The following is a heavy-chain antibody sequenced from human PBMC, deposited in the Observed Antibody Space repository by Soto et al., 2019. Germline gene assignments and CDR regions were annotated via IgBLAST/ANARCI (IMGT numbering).Heavy chain of an antibody. Sequence: PGGSLRLSCAASGFSFSDHYMDWVRQAPGKGLEWVGRIRNKANSYTTEYAASVKGRFTISRDDSKNSLYLQMNSLTTEDTAVYYCARGGSYYPFDYWGQGTLVTVSS. V-gene: IGHV3-72*01. CDR2: IRNKANSYTT. D-gene: IGHD1-26*01. CDR3: ARGGSYYPFDY. J-gene: IGHJ4*02. CDR1: GFSFSDHY.